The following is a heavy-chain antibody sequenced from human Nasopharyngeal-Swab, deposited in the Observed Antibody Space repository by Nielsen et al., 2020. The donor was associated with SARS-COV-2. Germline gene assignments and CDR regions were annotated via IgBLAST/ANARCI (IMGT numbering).Heavy chain of an antibody. Sequence: SETLSLTCTVSSGSISSGSYYWSWIRQPAGKGLEWIGRIYTSGSTNYNPSLKSRVTISVDTSKNQFSLKLSSVTAADTAVYYCARDSSGYWAWYFDLWGRGTLVTVSS. D-gene: IGHD3-22*01. V-gene: IGHV4-61*02. CDR1: SGSISSGSYY. CDR2: IYTSGST. CDR3: ARDSSGYWAWYFDL. J-gene: IGHJ2*01.